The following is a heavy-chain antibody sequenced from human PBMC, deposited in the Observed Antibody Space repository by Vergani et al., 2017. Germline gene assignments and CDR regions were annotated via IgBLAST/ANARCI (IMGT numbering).Heavy chain of an antibody. D-gene: IGHD6-13*01. CDR1: DFTFSNAW. V-gene: IGHV3-15*07. J-gene: IGHJ4*02. CDR2: IKSKTDGGTT. Sequence: EVQLVESGGGLLMPGGSLSLPCPASDFTFSNAWLNLFPQPPGRGLDWVRRIKSKTDGGTTDYAAPVKGRLTISRDFSKNTLYLKMNRLKTEDRALYYSTTVINGATISAAGTPYFDYWGQGTLVTVSS. CDR3: TTVINGATISAAGTPYFDY.